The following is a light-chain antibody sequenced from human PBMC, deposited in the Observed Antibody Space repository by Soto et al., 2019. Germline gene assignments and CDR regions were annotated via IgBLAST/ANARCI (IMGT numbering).Light chain of an antibody. CDR3: SSYAGSNNLV. J-gene: IGLJ3*02. V-gene: IGLV2-8*01. CDR1: SSDLGNYNF. Sequence: QSALTQPPSASGSPGQSVTFSCTGTSSDLGNYNFVSWYQQHPGKAPKLMIYEVSARPSGVPDRFSGSKSGNPASLTVSGLQAEYEADYYCSSYAGSNNLVFGGGTKLTVL. CDR2: EVS.